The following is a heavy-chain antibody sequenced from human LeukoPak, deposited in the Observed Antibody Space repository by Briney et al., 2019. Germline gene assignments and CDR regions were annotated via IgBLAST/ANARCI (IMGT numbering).Heavy chain of an antibody. Sequence: GGSLRLSCVASGFTFSSYAMSWVRQTPGRGLEWVSAIGGSGTRIYYADSVKGRFTISRDNSRNTLYLQMNSLRADDTAIFHCAKGHGYAFDIWGQGTTVTVS. CDR2: IGGSGTRI. V-gene: IGHV3-23*01. J-gene: IGHJ3*02. CDR3: AKGHGYAFDI. CDR1: GFTFSSYA.